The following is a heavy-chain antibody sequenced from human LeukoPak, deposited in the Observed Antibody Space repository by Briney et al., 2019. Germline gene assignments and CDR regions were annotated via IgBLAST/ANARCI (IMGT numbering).Heavy chain of an antibody. J-gene: IGHJ5*02. Sequence: SETLSLTCTVSGRSISSYYWGWIRQPAGKGLEWIGYIYYSGSPNYNPSLKSRVTTSVDTSKNQFSLKLSSVTAADTAVYYCARHAYYDSSGYYYDAVWFDPWGQGTLVTVSS. CDR2: IYYSGSP. D-gene: IGHD3-22*01. CDR1: GRSISSYY. CDR3: ARHAYYDSSGYYYDAVWFDP. V-gene: IGHV4-59*08.